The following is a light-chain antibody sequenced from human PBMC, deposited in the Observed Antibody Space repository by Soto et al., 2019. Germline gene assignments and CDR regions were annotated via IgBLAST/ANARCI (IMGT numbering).Light chain of an antibody. CDR2: EVS. CDR3: SSYAGSNNV. Sequence: QSALTQPPSASGSPGQSVTISCTGTSSDVGGYNYVSWYQQHPGKAPKLMIYEVSKRPSGVPDRFSGSKSGNTASLTVSGLQAEDEAYYCCSSYAGSNNVFGTGTKLTVL. J-gene: IGLJ1*01. CDR1: SSDVGGYNY. V-gene: IGLV2-8*01.